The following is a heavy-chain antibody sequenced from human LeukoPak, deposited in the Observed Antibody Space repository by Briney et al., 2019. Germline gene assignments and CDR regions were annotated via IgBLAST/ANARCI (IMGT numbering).Heavy chain of an antibody. CDR1: GGSISSHY. D-gene: IGHD3-3*01. CDR2: IYYSGST. J-gene: IGHJ3*02. CDR3: ARGDAYYDFWSGSTSGAFDI. V-gene: IGHV4-59*11. Sequence: SETLSLPCTVSGGSISSHYWSWMRQPPGKGLEWIGYIYYSGSTNYNPSLKSRVTISVDTSKNQFSLKLGSVTAADTAVYYCARGDAYYDFWSGSTSGAFDIWGQGTMVTVSS.